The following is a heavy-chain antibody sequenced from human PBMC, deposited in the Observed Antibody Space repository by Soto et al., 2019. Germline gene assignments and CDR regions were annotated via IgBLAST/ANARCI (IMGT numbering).Heavy chain of an antibody. V-gene: IGHV3-13*01. CDR2: VDPAGGT. CDR3: GRRRLGSRSYSDPFDV. J-gene: IGHJ3*01. Sequence: PGGSLRLSCAASGFTFNNYDMHWVRQATGKGLEWLSAVDPAGGTYYPGSVRGRFTISRDNAQNSLDLQVNSLRAEDTALYYCGRRRLGSRSYSDPFDVWGQGIMVTVSS. D-gene: IGHD1-26*01. CDR1: GFTFNNYD.